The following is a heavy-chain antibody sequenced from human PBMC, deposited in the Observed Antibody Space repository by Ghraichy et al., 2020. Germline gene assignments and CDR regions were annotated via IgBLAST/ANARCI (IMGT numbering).Heavy chain of an antibody. Sequence: GGSLRLSCAASGFTFSSYGMHWVRQAPGKGLEWVAVIWYDGSNKYYADSVKGRFTISRDNSKNTLYLQMNSLRAEDTAVYYCARDPFHPCSSTSCYHYYYMDVWGKGTTVTVSS. D-gene: IGHD2-2*01. CDR2: IWYDGSNK. CDR1: GFTFSSYG. J-gene: IGHJ6*03. CDR3: ARDPFHPCSSTSCYHYYYMDV. V-gene: IGHV3-33*01.